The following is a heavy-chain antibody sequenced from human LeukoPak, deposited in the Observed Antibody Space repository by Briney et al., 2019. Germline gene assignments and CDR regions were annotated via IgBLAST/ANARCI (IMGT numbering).Heavy chain of an antibody. J-gene: IGHJ4*02. CDR1: GGSFSGYY. D-gene: IGHD6-19*01. CDR2: INHSGST. Sequence: SETLSLTCAVYGGSFSGYYWSWIRQPPGKGLEWIGEINHSGSTYYNPSLKSRVTISVDTSKNQFSLKLSSVTAADTAVYDCARLNSLGYSSGWYPDYWGQGTLVTVSS. CDR3: ARLNSLGYSSGWYPDY. V-gene: IGHV4-34*01.